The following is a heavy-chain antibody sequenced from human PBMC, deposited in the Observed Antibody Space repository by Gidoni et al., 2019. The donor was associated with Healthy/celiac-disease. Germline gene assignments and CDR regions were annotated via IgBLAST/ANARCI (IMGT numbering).Heavy chain of an antibody. CDR2: ISSSGSTI. CDR1: GFTFSSYE. J-gene: IGHJ4*02. V-gene: IGHV3-48*03. Sequence: EVQLVESGGGLVQPGGSLRLSCAASGFTFSSYEMNWVRQAPGKGLEWVSYISSSGSTIYYADSVKGRFTISRDNAKNSLYLQMNSLRAEDTAVYYCARELWIVFPYSDYWGQGTLVTVSS. D-gene: IGHD3-9*01. CDR3: ARELWIVFPYSDY.